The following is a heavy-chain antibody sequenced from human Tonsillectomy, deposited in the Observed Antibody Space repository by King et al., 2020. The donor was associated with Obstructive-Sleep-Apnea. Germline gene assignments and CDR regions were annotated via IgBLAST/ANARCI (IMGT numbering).Heavy chain of an antibody. CDR1: GFTFSTYA. CDR2: ISYDGSNK. D-gene: IGHD3-22*01. V-gene: IGHV3-30*04. Sequence: VQLVESGGGVVQPGRSLRLSCAASGFTFSTYAMHWVRQAPGKGLEWVAIISYDGSNKYYADSVKGRFTISRDNSKNTLYLQMNILRAEDTAVYYCARDHFMGYYDSSAYPTFFDYWGQGTLVTVSS. J-gene: IGHJ4*02. CDR3: ARDHFMGYYDSSAYPTFFDY.